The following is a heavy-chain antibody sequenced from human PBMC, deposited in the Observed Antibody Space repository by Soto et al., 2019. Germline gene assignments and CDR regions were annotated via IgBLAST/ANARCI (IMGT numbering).Heavy chain of an antibody. Sequence: QLQLQESGPGLVKPSETLSLTCTVSGGSISSSSYYWGWIRQPPGKGLEWIGSIYYSGSTYYNPSLKSRVTISVDTSKNQFSLKLSAVTAADTAVYYCARHIPLVGQWLGPDAFDIWGQGTMVTVSS. CDR3: ARHIPLVGQWLGPDAFDI. D-gene: IGHD6-19*01. CDR1: GGSISSSSYY. V-gene: IGHV4-39*01. J-gene: IGHJ3*02. CDR2: IYYSGST.